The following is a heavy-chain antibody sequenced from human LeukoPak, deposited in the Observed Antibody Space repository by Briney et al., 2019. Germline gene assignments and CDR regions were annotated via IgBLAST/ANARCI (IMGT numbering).Heavy chain of an antibody. CDR1: GFTFSSYW. CDR3: ARKILGGYSYGSDY. D-gene: IGHD5-18*01. CDR2: IKQDGSEK. V-gene: IGHV3-7*01. J-gene: IGHJ4*02. Sequence: GGSLRLSCAASGFTFSSYWMSWVRQAPGKGLEWVANIKQDGSEKYYVDSVKGRFTISRDNAKNSLYLQMNSLRAEDTAVYYCARKILGGYSYGSDYWGQGTLVTVSS.